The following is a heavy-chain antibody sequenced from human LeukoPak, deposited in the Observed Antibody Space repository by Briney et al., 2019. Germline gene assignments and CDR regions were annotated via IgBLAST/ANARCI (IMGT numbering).Heavy chain of an antibody. V-gene: IGHV4-39*07. CDR3: ARHYYDSSGYSNFDY. J-gene: IGHJ4*02. CDR1: GGSISSSSYY. D-gene: IGHD3-22*01. Sequence: SETLSLTCTVSGGSISSSSYYWGWIRQPPGKGLEWIGSIYYSGSTYYNPSLKSRVTISVDTSKNQFSLKLSSVTAADTAVYYCARHYYDSSGYSNFDYWGQGTLVTVSS. CDR2: IYYSGST.